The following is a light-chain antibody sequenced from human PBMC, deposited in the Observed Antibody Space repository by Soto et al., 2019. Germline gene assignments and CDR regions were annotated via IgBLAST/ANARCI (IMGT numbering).Light chain of an antibody. CDR1: SSDVGSYNL. J-gene: IGLJ7*01. CDR3: CSYAGSSTLVV. Sequence: QSALTQPASVSGSPGQSITISCTGTSSDVGSYNLVSWYQQHPTKAPKLMIYEVSKRPSGVSNRFSGSKSDNTASLTISGLQAEDEADYYCCSYAGSSTLVVFGGGTQLTVL. CDR2: EVS. V-gene: IGLV2-23*02.